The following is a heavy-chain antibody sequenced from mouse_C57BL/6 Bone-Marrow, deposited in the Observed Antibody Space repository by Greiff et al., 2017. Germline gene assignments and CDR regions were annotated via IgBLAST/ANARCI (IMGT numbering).Heavy chain of an antibody. D-gene: IGHD2-2*01. CDR2: IYPSDSET. J-gene: IGHJ1*03. CDR1: GYTFTSYW. Sequence: QVQLKQPGAELVRPGSSVKLSCKASGYTFTSYWMDWVKQRPGQGLEWIGNIYPSDSETHYNQKFKDKATLTVDKSSSTAYMQLSSLTSEDSAVYYCARCGYDGPCWYFDVWGTGTTVTVSA. V-gene: IGHV1-61*01. CDR3: ARCGYDGPCWYFDV.